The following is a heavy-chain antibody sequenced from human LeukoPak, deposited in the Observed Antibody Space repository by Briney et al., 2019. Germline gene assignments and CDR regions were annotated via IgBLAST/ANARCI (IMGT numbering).Heavy chain of an antibody. CDR3: ARDLDY. Sequence: GGSLRPSCVASEFTFNNFAINWVRQAPGKGLEWVAVIWYDGSNKYYADSVKGRFTISRDNSKNTLYLQMNSLRAEDTAVYYCARDLDYWGQGTLVTVSS. CDR2: IWYDGSNK. J-gene: IGHJ4*02. V-gene: IGHV3-33*08. CDR1: EFTFNNFA.